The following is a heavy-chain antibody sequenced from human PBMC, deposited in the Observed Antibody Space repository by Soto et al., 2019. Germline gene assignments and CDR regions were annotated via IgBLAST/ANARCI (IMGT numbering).Heavy chain of an antibody. CDR1: GYTFSSYS. CDR2: ISTTSGNT. V-gene: IGHV1-18*01. Sequence: QIQMVQSGAEVKQPGASVKISCKTSGYTFSSYSINWVREAPGQGLEGMAWISTTSGNTHYAERVQGRVTVTLDKSARTAFMEMWGLTSDDTAVYFCARDNGYYDFWGQGTLVTVSS. J-gene: IGHJ4*02. CDR3: ARDNGYYDF. D-gene: IGHD2-8*01.